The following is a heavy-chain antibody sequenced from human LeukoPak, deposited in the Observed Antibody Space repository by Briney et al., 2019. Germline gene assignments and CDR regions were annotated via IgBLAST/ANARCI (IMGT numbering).Heavy chain of an antibody. CDR1: GDSVRGYY. J-gene: IGHJ6*02. D-gene: IGHD3-10*01. V-gene: IGHV4-4*07. Sequence: SETLSLTCTVSGDSVRGYYWSWVRQPAGKGLEWIGLIYTSGSTNYNPSLKSRVTMSVDTSKKQIYLKLNSVTAADTAVYCCARGLLGTMVRGVTFYYGMDVWGQGTTVTVSS. CDR3: ARGLLGTMVRGVTFYYGMDV. CDR2: IYTSGST.